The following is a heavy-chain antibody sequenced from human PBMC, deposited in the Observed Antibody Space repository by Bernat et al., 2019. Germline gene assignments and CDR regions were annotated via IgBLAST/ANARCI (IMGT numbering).Heavy chain of an antibody. V-gene: IGHV3-30*18. CDR1: GFTFSSYG. J-gene: IGHJ4*02. D-gene: IGHD4-17*01. CDR2: ISYDGSNK. CDR3: AKDNYGDYQPLDY. Sequence: QVRLVESGGGVVQPGRSLRLSCAASGFTFSSYGMHWVRQAPGKGLEWVAVISYDGSNKYYADSVKGRFTISRDNSKNTLYLQMNSLRAEDTAVYYCAKDNYGDYQPLDYWGQGTLVTVSS.